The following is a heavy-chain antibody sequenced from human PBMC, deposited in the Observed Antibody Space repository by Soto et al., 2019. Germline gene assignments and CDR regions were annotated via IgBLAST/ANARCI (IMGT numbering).Heavy chain of an antibody. J-gene: IGHJ4*02. V-gene: IGHV3-66*01. D-gene: IGHD1-1*01. CDR3: TRVQVTSAATWNVFDY. CDR1: GFSVSTNY. Sequence: DVQLVESGGGLVQPGGSLRLSCAASGFSVSTNYMNWVRQAPGKGLEWVSIIYSGGDTYYGESVKGRFVISRDDSDNTLYLHMNSLRAEDTAVYYCTRVQVTSAATWNVFDYWGQGTLVTVSS. CDR2: IYSGGDT.